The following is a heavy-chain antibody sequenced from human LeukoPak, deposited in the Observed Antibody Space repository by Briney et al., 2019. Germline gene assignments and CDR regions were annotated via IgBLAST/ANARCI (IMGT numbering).Heavy chain of an antibody. D-gene: IGHD3-22*01. V-gene: IGHV3-11*01. Sequence: GGSLRLSCAASGFTFSDYYMSWVRQAPGKGLEWVSYISSSGSTIYYADSVKGRFTISRDNATNSLYLQMNSLRAEDTAVYYCARDDSSGYYWSFDYWGQGTLVTVSS. CDR2: ISSSGSTI. CDR1: GFTFSDYY. J-gene: IGHJ4*02. CDR3: ARDDSSGYYWSFDY.